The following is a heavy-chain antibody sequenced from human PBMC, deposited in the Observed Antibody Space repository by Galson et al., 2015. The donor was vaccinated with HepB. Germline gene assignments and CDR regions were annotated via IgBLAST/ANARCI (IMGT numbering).Heavy chain of an antibody. CDR1: GFTFSSYA. Sequence: SLRLSCAASGFTFSSYAMHWVRQAPGKGLEWVAVISYDGSNKYYADSVKGRFTISRDNSKNTLYLQMNSLRAEDTAVYYCARDTHSRVGATFDYWGQGTLVTVSS. V-gene: IGHV3-30*04. J-gene: IGHJ4*02. CDR3: ARDTHSRVGATFDY. CDR2: ISYDGSNK. D-gene: IGHD1-26*01.